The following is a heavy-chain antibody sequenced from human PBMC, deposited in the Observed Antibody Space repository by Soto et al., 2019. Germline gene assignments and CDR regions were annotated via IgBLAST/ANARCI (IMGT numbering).Heavy chain of an antibody. CDR3: ARVENDYSGNHYFDY. V-gene: IGHV1-69*12. CDR2: IIPMFGIT. D-gene: IGHD4-4*01. Sequence: QVQLVQSGAEVKKPGSSVKVSCKASGGTFSSYAISWVRQAPGQGLEWMGGIIPMFGITNYAQKFQGRVTITADESTSTAYMELSSLRSEDTAVYYCARVENDYSGNHYFDYWGQGTLVIVSS. J-gene: IGHJ4*02. CDR1: GGTFSSYA.